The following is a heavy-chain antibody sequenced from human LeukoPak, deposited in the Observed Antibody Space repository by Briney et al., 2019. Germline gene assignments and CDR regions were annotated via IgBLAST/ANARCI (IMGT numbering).Heavy chain of an antibody. CDR2: ITSSGASA. V-gene: IGHV3-23*01. Sequence: PGGSLRLSCVASGFTFSSYAMTWVRRAPGKGLEWVSGITSSGASAYYAAPVKGRFTVSRDNSENTLYPQINNLSAEDSGTYYCVKDEDLYSPTWYLFEDWGQGTLVTVSS. J-gene: IGHJ4*02. CDR1: GFTFSSYA. D-gene: IGHD5-12*01. CDR3: VKDEDLYSPTWYLFED.